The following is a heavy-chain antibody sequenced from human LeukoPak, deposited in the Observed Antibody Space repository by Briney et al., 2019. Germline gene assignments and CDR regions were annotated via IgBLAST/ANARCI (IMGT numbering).Heavy chain of an antibody. CDR1: GGSFSGYH. CDR3: ARDRPATENWYLDL. V-gene: IGHV4-34*01. D-gene: IGHD1-26*01. J-gene: IGHJ2*01. Sequence: SETLSLTCAVYGGSFSGYHWSWIRQPPGKGLEWIGEINHSGSTNYNPSLKSRVTISLDTSKNQFSLKLSSVTAADTAVYYCARDRPATENWYLDLWGRGTLVTVSS. CDR2: INHSGST.